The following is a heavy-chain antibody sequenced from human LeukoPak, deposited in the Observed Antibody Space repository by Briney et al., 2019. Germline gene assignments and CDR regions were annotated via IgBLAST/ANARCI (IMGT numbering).Heavy chain of an antibody. CDR3: ARDLEAYCGGDCPLGGYTFDM. V-gene: IGHV1-69*04. CDR1: GGTFSSYA. D-gene: IGHD2-21*02. Sequence: GASVKVSCKASGGTFSSYAISWVRQAPGQGLEWMGSIIPILGIANYAQKFQGRVTITADKSTSTAYMGLSSLRSEDTAVYYCARDLEAYCGGDCPLGGYTFDMWGQGTMVTVSS. CDR2: IIPILGIA. J-gene: IGHJ3*02.